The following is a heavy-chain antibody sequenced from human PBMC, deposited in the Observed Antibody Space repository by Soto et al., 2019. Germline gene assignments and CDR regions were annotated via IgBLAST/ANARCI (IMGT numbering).Heavy chain of an antibody. CDR2: INPSGGST. V-gene: IGHV1-46*01. CDR1: GYTFTSYY. CDR3: ARDGRPVYHSRVFDI. Sequence: ASVKVSCKASGYTFTSYYMHWVRQAPGQGLEWMGIINPSGGSTSYAQKFQGRVTMTRDTSTSTVYMELSSLRSEDTAVYYCARDGRPVYHSRVFDIWGQGTMVTVSS. J-gene: IGHJ3*02. D-gene: IGHD2-2*01.